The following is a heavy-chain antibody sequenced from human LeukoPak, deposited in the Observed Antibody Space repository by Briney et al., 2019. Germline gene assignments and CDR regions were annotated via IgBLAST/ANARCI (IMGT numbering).Heavy chain of an antibody. J-gene: IGHJ4*02. CDR3: AKVNSRRWELLMHFDY. CDR2: ISSSSSYI. V-gene: IGHV3-21*04. Sequence: GGSLRLSCAASGFTFSSYSMNWVRQAPGKGLEWVSSISSSSSYIYYADSVKGRFTISRDNAKNSLYLQMNSLRAEDTAVYYCAKVNSRRWELLMHFDYWGQGTLVTVSS. CDR1: GFTFSSYS. D-gene: IGHD1-26*01.